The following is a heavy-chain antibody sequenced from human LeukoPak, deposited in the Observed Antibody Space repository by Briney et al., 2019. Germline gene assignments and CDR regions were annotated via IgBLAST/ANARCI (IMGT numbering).Heavy chain of an antibody. CDR1: GFTFSSYA. Sequence: GGSLRLSCAASGFTFSSYAMSWVRQAPGKGLEWVSPISGSGSSTYYADSVKGRFTISRDNSKNTLYLQMNSLRAEDTAVYYCAKMYSSSWYYFDYWGQGTLVTVSS. J-gene: IGHJ4*02. CDR3: AKMYSSSWYYFDY. V-gene: IGHV3-23*01. D-gene: IGHD6-13*01. CDR2: ISGSGSST.